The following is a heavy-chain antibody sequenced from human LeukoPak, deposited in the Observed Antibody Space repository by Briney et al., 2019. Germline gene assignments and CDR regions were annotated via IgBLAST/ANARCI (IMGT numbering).Heavy chain of an antibody. CDR3: ARAMTGYSSSGYFDY. Sequence: SETLSLTCTVSGGSISSYYWRWIRQPPGKGLEWIGYIYYSGSTNYNPSLKSRVTISVDTSKNQFSLKLSSVTAADTAVYYCARAMTGYSSSGYFDYWGQGTLVTVSS. D-gene: IGHD6-13*01. J-gene: IGHJ4*02. CDR2: IYYSGST. V-gene: IGHV4-59*01. CDR1: GGSISSYY.